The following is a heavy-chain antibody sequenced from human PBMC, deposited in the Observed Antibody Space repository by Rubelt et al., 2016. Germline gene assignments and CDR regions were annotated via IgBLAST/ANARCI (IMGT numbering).Heavy chain of an antibody. CDR1: GGSFSGYY. CDR3: ARGYSNLPV. Sequence: GGSFSGYYWSWIRQPPGKGLEWIGEINHSGSTNYNPSLKSRVTISVDTSKNQFSLKLSSVTAADTAVYYCARGYSNLPVWGQGTTVTVSS. D-gene: IGHD4-11*01. V-gene: IGHV4-34*01. J-gene: IGHJ6*02. CDR2: INHSGST.